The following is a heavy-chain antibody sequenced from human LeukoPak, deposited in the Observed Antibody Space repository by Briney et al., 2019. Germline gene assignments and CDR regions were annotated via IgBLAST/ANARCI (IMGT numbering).Heavy chain of an antibody. V-gene: IGHV1-2*04. J-gene: IGHJ4*02. CDR2: INPNSGGT. CDR1: GGTFSSYA. CDR3: ARDLGYCSSTSCYHPFDY. D-gene: IGHD2-2*01. Sequence: ASVKVSCKASGGTFSSYAISWVRQAPGQGLEWMGWINPNSGGTNYAQKFQGWVTMTRDTSISTAYMELSRLRSDDTAVYYCARDLGYCSSTSCYHPFDYWGQGTLVTVSS.